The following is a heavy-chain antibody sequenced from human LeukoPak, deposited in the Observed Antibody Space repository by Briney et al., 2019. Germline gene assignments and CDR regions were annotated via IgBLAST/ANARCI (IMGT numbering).Heavy chain of an antibody. Sequence: GGSVRLPCAASGFTLSSYGLHWVPQAPGKGLEWVAFIRYDGSNKYYADSVKGRFTISRDNHKNTLYLTKHSQRGRDTAMYYCSKALLSVVPLTAFDIWGERTMVTVSS. CDR1: GFTLSSYG. J-gene: IGHJ3*02. CDR3: SKALLSVVPLTAFDI. CDR2: IRYDGSNK. V-gene: IGHV3-30*02. D-gene: IGHD2-15*01.